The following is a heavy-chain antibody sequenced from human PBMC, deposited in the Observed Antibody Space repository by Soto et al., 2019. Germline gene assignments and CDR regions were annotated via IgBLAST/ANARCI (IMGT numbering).Heavy chain of an antibody. CDR3: ARAPMVLTRSYFDS. V-gene: IGHV4-59*01. J-gene: IGHJ4*02. CDR1: DGSISNFY. D-gene: IGHD2-8*01. CDR2: ISSSGNT. Sequence: LSLTCTVSDGSISNFYWSWIRQPPGKGLEWIGYISSSGNTNYNPSLKSRVSISVDTSKTQFSLNLTSVTAADTAVYYCARAPMVLTRSYFDSWGQGTPVTVSS.